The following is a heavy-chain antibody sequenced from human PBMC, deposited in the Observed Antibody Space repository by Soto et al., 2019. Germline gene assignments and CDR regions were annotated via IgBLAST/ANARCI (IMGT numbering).Heavy chain of an antibody. CDR2: ISPDGSIT. J-gene: IGHJ4*02. CDR3: TREVATVPDY. V-gene: IGHV3-74*01. D-gene: IGHD6-13*01. CDR1: GFTFRSYW. Sequence: GGSLRLSCAASGFTFRSYWMHWVRQAPGKGLVWVSRISPDGSITNYADSVKGRFTISRDNAKNTLFLQMNSLRAEDTAVYYCTREVATVPDYWGQGTLVTVSS.